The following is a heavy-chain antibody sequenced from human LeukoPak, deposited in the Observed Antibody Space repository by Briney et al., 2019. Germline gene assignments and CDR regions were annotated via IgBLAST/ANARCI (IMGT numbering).Heavy chain of an antibody. J-gene: IGHJ4*02. CDR2: IGPTGTDR. Sequence: GWSLRLSCAASGFTFSSCGFNWVRQAPGKGLEWVSSIGPTGTDRYYADSVRGRFTISRDNAKNSMYLQMDSLRDEDTAVYYCATETIGRHYDYWGQGTLLTVSS. V-gene: IGHV3-21*01. D-gene: IGHD1-14*01. CDR1: GFTFSSCG. CDR3: ATETIGRHYDY.